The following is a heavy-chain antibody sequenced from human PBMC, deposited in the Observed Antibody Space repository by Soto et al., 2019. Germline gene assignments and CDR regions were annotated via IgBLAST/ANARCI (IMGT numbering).Heavy chain of an antibody. CDR1: GFTFSSYG. J-gene: IGHJ4*02. CDR3: ARDKFSLGILSGYSYGFIDY. Sequence: QVQLVESGGGVVQPGRSLRLSCAASGFTFSSYGMHWVRQAPGKGLEWVAVIWYDGSNKYYADSVKGRFTISRDNSKNTLYLQMNSLRAEDTAVYYCARDKFSLGILSGYSYGFIDYWGQGTLVTVSS. CDR2: IWYDGSNK. V-gene: IGHV3-33*01. D-gene: IGHD5-18*01.